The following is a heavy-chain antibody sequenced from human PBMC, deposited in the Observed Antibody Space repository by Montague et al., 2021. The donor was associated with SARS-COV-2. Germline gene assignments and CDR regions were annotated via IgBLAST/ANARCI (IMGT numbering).Heavy chain of an antibody. J-gene: IGHJ4*02. CDR3: ARHALGYFDWLNEGYFDY. D-gene: IGHD3-9*01. CDR1: GGSISSYY. Sequence: SETLSLTCTVSGGSISSYYWSWIRQPPGKGLEWIGYIYYSGSTNYNPSLKRRGTLSVDTSKNQFSLKLSSVTAADTAVYYCARHALGYFDWLNEGYFDYWGQGTLVTVSS. V-gene: IGHV4-59*08. CDR2: IYYSGST.